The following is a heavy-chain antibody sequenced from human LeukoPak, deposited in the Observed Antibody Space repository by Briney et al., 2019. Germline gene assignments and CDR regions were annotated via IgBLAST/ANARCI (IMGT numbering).Heavy chain of an antibody. CDR2: IIPIFGTA. V-gene: IGHV1-69*06. Sequence: SVKVSCKASGGTFSSYAISWVRQAPGQGLEWMGGIIPIFGTANYAQKFQGRVTITADKSTSTAYMELSSLRSEDTAVYYCARDPFDRWWLRRRENSYYFDYWGQGTLVTVSS. J-gene: IGHJ4*02. CDR3: ARDPFDRWWLRRRENSYYFDY. CDR1: GGTFSSYA. D-gene: IGHD5-12*01.